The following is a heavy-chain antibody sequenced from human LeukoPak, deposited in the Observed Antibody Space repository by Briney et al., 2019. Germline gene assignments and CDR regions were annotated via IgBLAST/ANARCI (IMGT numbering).Heavy chain of an antibody. CDR1: GFTFSSYE. CDR2: ISSSGSTI. CDR3: ARGHIVVVTAPDY. V-gene: IGHV3-48*03. Sequence: GGSLRLSCAASGFTFSSYEMNWVRQAPGKGLEWVSYISSSGSTIYYADSVKGRFTISRDNAKNTLYLQMNSLRAEDTAVYYCARGHIVVVTAPDYWGQGTLVTVSS. D-gene: IGHD2-21*02. J-gene: IGHJ4*02.